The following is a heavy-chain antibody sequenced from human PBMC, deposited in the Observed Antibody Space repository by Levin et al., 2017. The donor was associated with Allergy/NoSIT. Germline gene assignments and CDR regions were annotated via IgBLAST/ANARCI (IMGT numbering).Heavy chain of an antibody. CDR2: INHSGST. D-gene: IGHD6-19*01. CDR3: ARLAVAGNY. Sequence: SQTLSLTCAVYGGSFSGYYWSWIRQPPGKGLEWIGEINHSGSTNYNPSLKSRVTISVDTSKNQFSLKLSSVTAADTAVYYCARLAVAGNYWGQGTLVTVSS. CDR1: GGSFSGYY. J-gene: IGHJ4*02. V-gene: IGHV4-34*01.